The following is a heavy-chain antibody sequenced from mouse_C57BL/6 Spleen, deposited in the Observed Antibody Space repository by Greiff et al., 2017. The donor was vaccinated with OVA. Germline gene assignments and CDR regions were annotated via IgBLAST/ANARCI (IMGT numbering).Heavy chain of an antibody. CDR3: ARGNWDVGY. V-gene: IGHV1-82*01. Sequence: QVQLQQSGPELVKPGASVKISCKASGYAFSSSWMNWVKQRPGKGLEWIGRIYPGDGDTNYNGKFKGKATLTADKSSSTAYMQLSSLTSEESAVYFCARGNWDVGYWGQGTTLTVSS. CDR1: GYAFSSSW. J-gene: IGHJ2*01. D-gene: IGHD4-1*01. CDR2: IYPGDGDT.